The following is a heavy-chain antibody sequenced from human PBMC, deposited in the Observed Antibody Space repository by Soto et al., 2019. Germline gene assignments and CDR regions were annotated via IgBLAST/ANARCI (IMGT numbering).Heavy chain of an antibody. CDR2: TSNDGVNK. D-gene: IGHD2-15*01. Sequence: QVQLVESGGGVVQPGRSLRLSCAASGFTFSTYGMHWVRQAPGKGLEWVAVTSNDGVNKYYANSVKGRFTISRDNSKNTLYLQMNSLRAEDTAVYYGARRQWSYFDCWGQGSLVTVSS. V-gene: IGHV3-30*03. CDR1: GFTFSTYG. CDR3: ARRQWSYFDC. J-gene: IGHJ4*02.